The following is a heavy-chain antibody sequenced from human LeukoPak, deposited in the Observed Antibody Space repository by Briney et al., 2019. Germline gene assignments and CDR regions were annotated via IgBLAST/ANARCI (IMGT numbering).Heavy chain of an antibody. CDR2: ISSSSSSI. CDR1: GFTFSSYS. J-gene: IGHJ3*02. Sequence: GGSLRLSCAASGFTFSSYSMNWVRQAPGKGLEWVSYISSSSSSIYYADSVKGRFTISRDNAKNSLYLQMNSLRDEDTAVYCCARDRYYYDSSGDAFDIWGQGTMVTVSS. D-gene: IGHD3-22*01. CDR3: ARDRYYYDSSGDAFDI. V-gene: IGHV3-48*02.